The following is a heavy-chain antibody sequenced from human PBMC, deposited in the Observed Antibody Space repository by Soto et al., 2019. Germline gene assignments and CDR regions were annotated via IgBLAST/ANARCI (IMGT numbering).Heavy chain of an antibody. J-gene: IGHJ4*02. CDR1: GFTFSDYY. CDR2: ISYDGKTI. V-gene: IGHV3-11*01. CDR3: ARDLRSTSYFDY. Sequence: QVHLVESGGGLVQPGGSLRLSCAASGFTFSDYYMSWIRQAPGKGLEWVSYISYDGKTIYYADSVKGRFTISRDNAKNSVSLQMNSLRAEDTAVYYCARDLRSTSYFDYWGQGTLVTVSS. D-gene: IGHD2-2*01.